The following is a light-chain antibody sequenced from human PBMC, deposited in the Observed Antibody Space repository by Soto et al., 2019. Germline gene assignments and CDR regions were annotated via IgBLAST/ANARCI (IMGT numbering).Light chain of an antibody. CDR1: QSISSW. CDR2: DAS. V-gene: IGKV1-5*01. Sequence: DIQMTQSPSTLSASVGDRVTITCRASQSISSWLAWYQQKPGKAPKFLIYDASALESGVPSRFSGSGSGTDFTLTISRLEPEGFAVYYCQQYGSSGTFGQGTKVDIK. CDR3: QQYGSSGT. J-gene: IGKJ1*01.